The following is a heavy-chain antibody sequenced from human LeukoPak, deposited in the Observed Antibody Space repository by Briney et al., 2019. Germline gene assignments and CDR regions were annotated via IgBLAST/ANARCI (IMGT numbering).Heavy chain of an antibody. CDR3: ARSIPPDF. D-gene: IGHD1-26*01. Sequence: LAGGSLRLSCVPSGFTFTTYAMNWVRQAPGKGLEWVSGITSGGRTYYVDSVKGRFTISRDSSKNTLYLQMTSLRADDTALYYCARSIPPDFWGQGTLVTVSS. V-gene: IGHV3-23*01. J-gene: IGHJ4*02. CDR1: GFTFTTYA. CDR2: ITSGGRT.